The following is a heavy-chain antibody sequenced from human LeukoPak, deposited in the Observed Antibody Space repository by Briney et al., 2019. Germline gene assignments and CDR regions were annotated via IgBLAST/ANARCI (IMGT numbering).Heavy chain of an antibody. CDR1: GYTFNDYY. CDR2: IDPYSGGT. CDR3: ARGNYHGSGPLFDA. D-gene: IGHD3-10*01. Sequence: ASVKVSCKASGYTFNDYYMHWVRQAPGQGLEWMGWIDPYSGGTNYAQKFQGRVTMTRDTSISTAYMSRLSSDDTADYYCARGNYHGSGPLFDAWGQGILVTVSS. V-gene: IGHV1-2*02. J-gene: IGHJ5*02.